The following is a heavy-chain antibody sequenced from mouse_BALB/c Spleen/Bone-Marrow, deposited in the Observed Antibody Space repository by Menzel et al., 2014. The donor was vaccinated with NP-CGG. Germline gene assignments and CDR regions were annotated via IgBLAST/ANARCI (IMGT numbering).Heavy chain of an antibody. Sequence: EAQLQQSGPELVKPGASVKMSYKASGYTFTSYVLHWVKQKPGQGLEWIGYINPYNDGSKYNEKFKGKATLTSDKSSSTAYMELSSLTSEDSAVYYCARTTVVDIFWYFDVWGAGTTVTISS. CDR3: ARTTVVDIFWYFDV. J-gene: IGHJ1*01. V-gene: IGHV1-14*01. CDR1: GYTFTSYV. CDR2: INPYNDGS. D-gene: IGHD1-1*01.